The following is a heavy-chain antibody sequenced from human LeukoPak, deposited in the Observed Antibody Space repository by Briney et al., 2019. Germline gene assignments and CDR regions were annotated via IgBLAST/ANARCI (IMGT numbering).Heavy chain of an antibody. CDR1: GFTFSRYE. J-gene: IGHJ4*02. CDR3: VGSLGTRDY. CDR2: IVSTGARK. V-gene: IGHV3-48*03. D-gene: IGHD7-27*01. Sequence: GGSLRLSCETSGFTFSRYEMSWVRQVPGKGLEWVSYIVSTGARKLYADSVKGRFTISRDNARKSLYLEMNSLRAEDTAIYYCVGSLGTRDYWGQGTLVIVSS.